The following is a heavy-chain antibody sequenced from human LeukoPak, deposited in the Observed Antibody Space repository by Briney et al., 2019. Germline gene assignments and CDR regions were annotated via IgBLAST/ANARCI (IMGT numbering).Heavy chain of an antibody. CDR1: GFTFSDYY. D-gene: IGHD2-2*01. CDR2: ISSSGRTI. Sequence: GGSLRLSCAGSGFTFSDYYMSWIRQAPGKGVEWVSYISSSGRTIYYADSVKGRFTISRDNAKNSLYLQMNSLRAEDTAVYYCARADCSSSSCYELDYWGQGTLVTVSS. J-gene: IGHJ4*02. CDR3: ARADCSSSSCYELDY. V-gene: IGHV3-11*04.